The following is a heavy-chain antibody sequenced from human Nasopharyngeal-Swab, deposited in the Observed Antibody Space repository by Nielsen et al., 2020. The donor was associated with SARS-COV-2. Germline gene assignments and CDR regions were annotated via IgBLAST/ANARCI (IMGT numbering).Heavy chain of an antibody. CDR1: GGSFTTYS. Sequence: SETRSLTCAVYGGSFTTYSWIWIRQPPGKGLEWIGEINHIGSTNYNTYNPSLNSRVTISLATSKNQFSLTLTSVTAADTAIYFCARGRYYGDYDYWGQGALVTVSS. D-gene: IGHD4-17*01. CDR2: INHIGST. J-gene: IGHJ4*02. V-gene: IGHV4-34*01. CDR3: ARGRYYGDYDY.